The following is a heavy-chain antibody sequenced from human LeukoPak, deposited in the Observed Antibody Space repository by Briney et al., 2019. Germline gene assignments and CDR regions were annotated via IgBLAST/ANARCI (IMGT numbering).Heavy chain of an antibody. CDR1: GYTFTSYG. Sequence: AASVKVSCKASGYTFTSYGISWVRQAPGQGLEWMGWISAYNGNTNYAQKLQGRVTMTTDTSTSTAYMELRSLRSEDTAVYYCARVSQNKYYYDSSGYYPGYWGQGTLVTVSS. J-gene: IGHJ4*02. V-gene: IGHV1-18*01. CDR3: ARVSQNKYYYDSSGYYPGY. CDR2: ISAYNGNT. D-gene: IGHD3-22*01.